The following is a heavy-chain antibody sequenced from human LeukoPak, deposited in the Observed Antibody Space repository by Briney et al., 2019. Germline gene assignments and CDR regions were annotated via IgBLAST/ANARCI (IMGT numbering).Heavy chain of an antibody. CDR2: INPNSGGT. V-gene: IGHV1-2*02. CDR1: GYTFTGYY. CDR3: ARDGVARMDV. Sequence: ASVKVSCKASGYTFTGYYMHWVRQARRQGLEWMGWINPNSGGTNYAQKFQGRVTMARDTSISTAYMELSRLRSDDTAVYYCARDGVARMDVWGQGTTVTVSS. D-gene: IGHD2-15*01. J-gene: IGHJ6*02.